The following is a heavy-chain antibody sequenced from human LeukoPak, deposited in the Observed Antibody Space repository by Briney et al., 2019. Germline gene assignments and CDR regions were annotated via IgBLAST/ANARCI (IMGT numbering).Heavy chain of an antibody. CDR1: GFTFTTYT. V-gene: IGHV3-7*01. CDR2: IKEDGNEK. D-gene: IGHD2-8*01. J-gene: IGHJ5*02. CDR3: VRREYAGSNRGWNWFDP. Sequence: GGSLRLSCAASGFTFTTYTMTWVRQAPGKGLEWVANIKEDGNEKNYVDSVEGRFTISRDNAKNSLYLQMNSLRVEDTAVYYCVRREYAGSNRGWNWFDPWGQGTLVTVSS.